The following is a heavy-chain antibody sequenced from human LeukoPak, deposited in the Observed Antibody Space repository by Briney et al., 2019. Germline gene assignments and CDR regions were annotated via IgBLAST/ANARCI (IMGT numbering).Heavy chain of an antibody. CDR1: GDSVSSNSAA. D-gene: IGHD4-17*01. J-gene: IGHJ6*01. Sequence: SQTLSLTCAISGDSVSSNSAAWNWIRQSPSRGLEWLGRTYYRSKWYNDYAVSVKSRITINPDTSENQFSLQLNSVTPEDTAVYYCARDRRGDYGDYSIYYGMDVWGQGTTVTVSS. V-gene: IGHV6-1*01. CDR2: TYYRSKWYN. CDR3: ARDRRGDYGDYSIYYGMDV.